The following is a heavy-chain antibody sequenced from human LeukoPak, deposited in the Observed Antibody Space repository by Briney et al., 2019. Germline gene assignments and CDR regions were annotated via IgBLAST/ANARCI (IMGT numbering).Heavy chain of an antibody. CDR2: INPNSGGT. J-gene: IGHJ5*02. V-gene: IGHV1-2*02. D-gene: IGHD3-10*01. CDR1: GYTFTGYY. CDR3: AITYYYGSGSYSLSSWFDP. Sequence: ASVKVSCKASGYTFTGYYMHWVRQAPGQGLEWMGWINPNSGGTNYAQKFQGRVTMTRDTSISTAYMELSRLRSDDTAVYYCAITYYYGSGSYSLSSWFDPWGQGTLVTDSS.